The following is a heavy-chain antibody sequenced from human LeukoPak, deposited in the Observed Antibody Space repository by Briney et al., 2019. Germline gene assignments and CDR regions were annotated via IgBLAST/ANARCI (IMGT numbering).Heavy chain of an antibody. CDR2: TVVGRPDT. V-gene: IGHV3-23*01. D-gene: IGHD2-8*02. CDR3: TKAPLRSCSGAFCYPFNY. CDR1: VFTFSHYA. Sequence: GGSLRLSRAASVFTFSHYAMSWVRQTPGKGLEWVAATVVGRPDTYKAESVRGRFTVSRHDSRDTLFLQMNRLSVDDTAIYYCTKAPLRSCSGAFCYPFNYWGRGTLVTVSS. J-gene: IGHJ4*02.